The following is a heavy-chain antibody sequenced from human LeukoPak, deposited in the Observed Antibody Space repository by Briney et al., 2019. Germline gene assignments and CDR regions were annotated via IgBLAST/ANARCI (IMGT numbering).Heavy chain of an antibody. J-gene: IGHJ4*02. V-gene: IGHV1-18*01. CDR2: ISGYNGDT. D-gene: IGHD6-19*01. Sequence: ASVKVSCKTFGHSFTHHGFSWVRQAPGQGLEWMGWISGYNGDTHYAQNFQGRVTLTSATSTSTVYMELRSLRSDDTAVYYCARDPTNTSGRYAYFDYWGQGALVTVSS. CDR1: GHSFTHHG. CDR3: ARDPTNTSGRYAYFDY.